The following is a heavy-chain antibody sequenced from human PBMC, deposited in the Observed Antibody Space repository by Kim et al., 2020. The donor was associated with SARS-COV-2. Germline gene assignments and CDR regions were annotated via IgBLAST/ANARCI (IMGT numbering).Heavy chain of an antibody. CDR3: ARDANYYDSSGYYDGADY. V-gene: IGHV3-11*06. Sequence: NGRFTISRDNAKNSLYLQMNSLRAEDTAVYYCARDANYYDSSGYYDGADYWGQGTLVTVSS. J-gene: IGHJ4*02. D-gene: IGHD3-22*01.